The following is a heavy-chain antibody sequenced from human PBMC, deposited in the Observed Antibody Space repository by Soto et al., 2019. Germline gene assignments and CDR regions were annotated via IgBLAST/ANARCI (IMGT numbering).Heavy chain of an antibody. CDR1: GFTFDDYT. V-gene: IGHV3-43*01. J-gene: IGHJ4*02. Sequence: GGSLRLSCAASGFTFDDYTMHWVRQAPGKGLEWVSLISWDGGSTYYADSVKGRFTISRDNSKNSLYLQMNSLRTEDTALYYCAKDIGDYYDSSGSDYWGQGTLVTV. CDR2: ISWDGGST. CDR3: AKDIGDYYDSSGSDY. D-gene: IGHD3-22*01.